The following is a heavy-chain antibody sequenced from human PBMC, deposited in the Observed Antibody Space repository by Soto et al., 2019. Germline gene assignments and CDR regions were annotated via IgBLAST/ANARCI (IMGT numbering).Heavy chain of an antibody. CDR3: VVHSTRIAVTDLLHYFGY. J-gene: IGHJ4*02. Sequence: SVKVSSNASGVTLRCYSISWVRQAPGQGLEWMGVIIPIFGTANYAQRFQGRVTITADESTSTAYMELSSLRSEDTAVYYCVVHSTRIAVTDLLHYFGYWGQGTLVTVPS. CDR2: IIPIFGTA. V-gene: IGHV1-69*13. CDR1: GVTLRCYS. D-gene: IGHD6-19*01.